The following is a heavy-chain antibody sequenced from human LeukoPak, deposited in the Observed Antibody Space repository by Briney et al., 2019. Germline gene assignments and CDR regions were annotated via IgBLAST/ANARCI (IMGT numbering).Heavy chain of an antibody. Sequence: GGSLRLSCAASGFTFSTYGMHWVRQAPGKGLEWVAFIRYDGSNKYYADSVKGRFTISRDNSKNTLYLQMSSLRAEDTAVYFCAKDKDPWKSTSISDFDYWGQGTLVTVSS. J-gene: IGHJ4*02. CDR2: IRYDGSNK. CDR3: AKDKDPWKSTSISDFDY. V-gene: IGHV3-30*02. CDR1: GFTFSTYG. D-gene: IGHD1-1*01.